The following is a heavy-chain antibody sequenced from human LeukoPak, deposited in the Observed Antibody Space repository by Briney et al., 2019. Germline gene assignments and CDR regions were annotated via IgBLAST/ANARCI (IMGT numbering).Heavy chain of an antibody. CDR1: GYAFTSYY. Sequence: ASVKVSCKASGYAFTSYYMHWVRQAPGQGLEWMGIINPSGGSTSYAQKLQGRVTMTTDTSTSTAYMELRSLRSDDTAVYYCAADTRGYYRSFDYWGQGTLVTVSS. J-gene: IGHJ4*02. V-gene: IGHV1-46*01. CDR3: AADTRGYYRSFDY. CDR2: INPSGGST. D-gene: IGHD3-3*01.